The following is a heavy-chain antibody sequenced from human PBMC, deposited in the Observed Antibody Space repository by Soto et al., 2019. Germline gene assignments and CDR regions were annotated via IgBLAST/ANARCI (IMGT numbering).Heavy chain of an antibody. CDR3: ASLVYVAAAGGYY. J-gene: IGHJ4*02. CDR1: GGSISSSSYY. CDR2: IYYSGST. D-gene: IGHD6-13*01. V-gene: IGHV4-39*01. Sequence: QLQLQESGPGLVKPSETLSLTCTVSGGSISSSSYYWGWIRQPPGKGLEWIGSIYYSGSTYYNPSLKSRVTISVDTSKNQFSLKLSSVTAADTAVYYCASLVYVAAAGGYYWGQGTLVTVSS.